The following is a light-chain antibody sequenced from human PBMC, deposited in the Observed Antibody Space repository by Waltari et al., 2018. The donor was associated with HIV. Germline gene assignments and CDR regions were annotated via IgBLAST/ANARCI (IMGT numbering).Light chain of an antibody. J-gene: IGKJ2*01. V-gene: IGKV1-39*01. Sequence: DIQMTQSPSSLSASVGDSVTITCRASQTISTYLNWYQQKPGQAPKLLIYAASSLQSGVPSGFSGSGSGTDFTLSIRSLQPEDFATYYCQQSFSVPHTFGQGTKLEIK. CDR2: AAS. CDR1: QTISTY. CDR3: QQSFSVPHT.